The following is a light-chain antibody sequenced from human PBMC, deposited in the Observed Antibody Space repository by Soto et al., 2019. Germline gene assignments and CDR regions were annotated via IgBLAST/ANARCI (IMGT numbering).Light chain of an antibody. V-gene: IGKV3-20*01. Sequence: EIVLTQSPGTLSLSPGERATLSCRASQSVISTDLAWYQQKPGQAPRLLVYAASSRASGIPDRFSGSGSGTDFTLTISRLEPEDFAVYYCQQYGTSPPDFGGGTGVEI. J-gene: IGKJ4*01. CDR2: AAS. CDR1: QSVISTD. CDR3: QQYGTSPPD.